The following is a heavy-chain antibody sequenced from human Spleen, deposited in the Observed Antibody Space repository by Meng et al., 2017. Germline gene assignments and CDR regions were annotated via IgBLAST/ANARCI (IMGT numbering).Heavy chain of an antibody. V-gene: IGHV3-21*04. Sequence: GESLKISCAASGFTFNSYEMNWVRQAPGKGLEWVSSISSSSSYIYYADSVKGRFTISRDNAKNSLYLQMNSLSAEDTAVYYCARKVINFWNYYNYFDDWGQGTLVTVSS. D-gene: IGHD3-3*01. J-gene: IGHJ4*02. CDR1: GFTFNSYE. CDR2: ISSSSSYI. CDR3: ARKVINFWNYYNYFDD.